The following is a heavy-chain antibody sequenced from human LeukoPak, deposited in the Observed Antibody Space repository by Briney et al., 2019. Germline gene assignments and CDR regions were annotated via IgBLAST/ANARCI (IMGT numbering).Heavy chain of an antibody. CDR2: IYSGGST. CDR1: GFTVSSNY. V-gene: IGHV3-53*05. Sequence: GGSLRLSCAASGFTVSSNYMSWVRQAPGKGLEWVSVIYSGGSTYYAASVKGRFTISRDNSKNTLYLQMGSLRTADMAVYYCAGGGYCSNPTFGILFYSWGQGTLVTVSS. CDR3: AGGGYCSNPTFGILFYS. D-gene: IGHD2-2*01. J-gene: IGHJ5*02.